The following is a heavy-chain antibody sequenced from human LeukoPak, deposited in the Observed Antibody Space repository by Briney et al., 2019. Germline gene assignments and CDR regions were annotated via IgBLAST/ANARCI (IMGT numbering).Heavy chain of an antibody. CDR3: AKDLDSSGDSY. CDR1: GFTFSDYY. V-gene: IGHV3-30*18. CDR2: ILNNGDN. Sequence: PGGSLRLSCAASGFTFSDYYMSWIRQAPGKGLEWVAVILNNGDNYYADSVKGRFTISRDNSKSTLYLQMNSLRAEDTAVYFCAKDLDSSGDSYRGQGTLVTVSS. J-gene: IGHJ4*02. D-gene: IGHD3-22*01.